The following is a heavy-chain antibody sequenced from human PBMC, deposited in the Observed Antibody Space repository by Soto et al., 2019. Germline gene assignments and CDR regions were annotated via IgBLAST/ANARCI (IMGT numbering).Heavy chain of an antibody. J-gene: IGHJ4*02. CDR3: ARADEAARLGPFDY. CDR2: IYYSGST. Sequence: TCTVSCGSLSSRSYYWSCIRHPPVKGLEWIGYIYYSGSTNYNPSLKSRVTISVDTSKNQFSLKLSSVTAADTAVYYCARADEAARLGPFDYWGQGTLVTVSS. D-gene: IGHD6-6*01. CDR1: CGSLSSRSYY. V-gene: IGHV4-61*01.